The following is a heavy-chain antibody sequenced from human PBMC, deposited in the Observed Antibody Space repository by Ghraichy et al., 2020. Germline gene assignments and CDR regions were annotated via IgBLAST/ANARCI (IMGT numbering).Heavy chain of an antibody. D-gene: IGHD4-23*01. CDR1: GFTFGDYA. CDR3: TTDYGGNSDYFDY. J-gene: IGHJ4*02. CDR2: IRSKAYGGTT. V-gene: IGHV3-49*03. Sequence: GGSLRLSCTASGFTFGDYAMSWFRQAPGKGLEWVGFIRSKAYGGTTEYAASVKGRFTISRDDSKSIAYLQMNSLKTEDTAAYYCTTDYGGNSDYFDYWGQGTLVTVSS.